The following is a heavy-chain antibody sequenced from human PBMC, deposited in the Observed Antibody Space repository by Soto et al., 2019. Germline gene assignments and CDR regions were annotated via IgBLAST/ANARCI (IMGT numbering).Heavy chain of an antibody. CDR3: ARASVPAAPEWLLGYYYYGMDV. CDR1: GGTFSSYA. CDR2: IIPIFGTA. Sequence: QVQLVQSGAEVKKPGSSVKVSCKASGGTFSSYAISWVRQAPGQGLEWMGGIIPIFGTANYAQKFQGRVTITADESTSTAYMELSGLRSEDTAVYYCARASVPAAPEWLLGYYYYGMDVWGQGTTVTVSS. D-gene: IGHD3-3*01. V-gene: IGHV1-69*01. J-gene: IGHJ6*02.